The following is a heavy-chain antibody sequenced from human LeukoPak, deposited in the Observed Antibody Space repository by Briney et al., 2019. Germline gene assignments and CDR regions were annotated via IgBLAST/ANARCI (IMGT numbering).Heavy chain of an antibody. Sequence: YGXSFSGYYWSWIRQPPGKGLEXXXXXXHSGSTNYNPSLTSRVTISVDTSKNQFSLKLSSVTAADTAVYYCARGRDIVVVPAAPVREFDYWGQGTLVTVSS. J-gene: IGHJ4*02. CDR2: XXHSGST. CDR3: ARGRDIVVVPAAPVREFDY. V-gene: IGHV4-34*01. CDR1: GXSFSGYY. D-gene: IGHD2-2*01.